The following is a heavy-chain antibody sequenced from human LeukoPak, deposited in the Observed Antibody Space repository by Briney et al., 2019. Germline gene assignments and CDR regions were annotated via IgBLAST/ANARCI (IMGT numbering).Heavy chain of an antibody. CDR3: ARDLQNGNWFDP. D-gene: IGHD3-16*01. J-gene: IGHJ5*02. V-gene: IGHV4-61*02. CDR2: IYTSGST. CDR1: GGSISSGSYY. Sequence: SQTLSLTCTVSGGSISSGSYYWSWIRQPAGKGLEWIGRIYTSGSTNYNPSLKSRVTISVDTSKNQFSLKLCSVTAADTATDYWARDLQNGNWFDPWGQGPLVTVSS.